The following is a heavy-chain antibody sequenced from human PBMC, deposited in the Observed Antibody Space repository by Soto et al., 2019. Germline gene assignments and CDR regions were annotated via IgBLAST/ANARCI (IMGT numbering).Heavy chain of an antibody. CDR3: ARLSLGTQAVAGGDY. CDR2: ISAYNGNT. CDR1: GYTFTSYG. D-gene: IGHD6-19*01. Sequence: ASVKVSCKASGYTFTSYGISWVRQAPGQGLEWMGWISAYNGNTNYAQKLQGRVTMTTDTSTSTVYMELSSLRSDDTAVYYCARLSLGTQAVAGGDYWGQGTLVTVSS. V-gene: IGHV1-18*01. J-gene: IGHJ4*02.